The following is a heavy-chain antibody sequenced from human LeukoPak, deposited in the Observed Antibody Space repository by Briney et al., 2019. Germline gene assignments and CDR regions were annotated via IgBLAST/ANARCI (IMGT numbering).Heavy chain of an antibody. Sequence: HPGGSLRLSCAASGFTFSSYGMHWVRQAPGKGLEWMAFIRYDGSNKNYADSVKGRFTISRDNSKNTLYLQMNSLRPEDTAIYYCATYRQVLLPFESWGQGTLVTVSS. CDR3: ATYRQVLLPFES. J-gene: IGHJ4*02. CDR2: IRYDGSNK. CDR1: GFTFSSYG. V-gene: IGHV3-30*02. D-gene: IGHD2/OR15-2a*01.